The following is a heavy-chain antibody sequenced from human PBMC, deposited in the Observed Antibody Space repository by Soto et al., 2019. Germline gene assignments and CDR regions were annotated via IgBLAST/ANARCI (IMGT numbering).Heavy chain of an antibody. J-gene: IGHJ5*02. CDR1: GFTFSSYS. CDR3: ARDGTTVTKKSLVRWFDP. D-gene: IGHD4-17*01. CDR2: ISSSSSYI. V-gene: IGHV3-21*01. Sequence: PGGSLRLSCAASGFTFSSYSMNWVRQAPGKGLEWVSSISSSSSYIYYADSVKGRFTISRDNAKNSLYLQMNSLRAEDTAVYYCARDGTTVTKKSLVRWFDPWGQGTLVTVSS.